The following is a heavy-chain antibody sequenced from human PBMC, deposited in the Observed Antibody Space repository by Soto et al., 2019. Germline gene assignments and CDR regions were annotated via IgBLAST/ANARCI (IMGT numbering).Heavy chain of an antibody. D-gene: IGHD1-26*01. CDR2: INHSGST. J-gene: IGHJ4*02. CDR1: GGSFSGYY. CDR3: ARGYSGSYRRPIDY. V-gene: IGHV4-34*01. Sequence: SETLSLTCAVYGGSFSGYYWSWIRQPPGKGLEWIGEINHSGSTNYNPSLKSRVTISVDTSKNQFSLKLSSVTAADTAVYYCARGYSGSYRRPIDYWGQGTLVTVSS.